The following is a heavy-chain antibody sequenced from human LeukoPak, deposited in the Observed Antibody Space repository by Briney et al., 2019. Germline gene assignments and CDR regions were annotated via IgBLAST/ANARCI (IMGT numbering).Heavy chain of an antibody. Sequence: SDTLSLTCAVSGYSITSSSWWGWIRQPPGKGLEWIGYIYYSGSTYYNPSLKSRVTISVDTSKNQFSLKLSSVTAADTAVYYCARSPHDSSGYYHYWGQGTLVTVSS. J-gene: IGHJ4*02. V-gene: IGHV4-28*01. CDR2: IYYSGST. CDR3: ARSPHDSSGYYHY. D-gene: IGHD3-22*01. CDR1: GYSITSSSW.